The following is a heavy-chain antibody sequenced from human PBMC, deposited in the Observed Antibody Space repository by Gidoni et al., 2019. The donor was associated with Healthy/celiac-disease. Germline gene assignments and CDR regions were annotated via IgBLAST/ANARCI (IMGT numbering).Heavy chain of an antibody. J-gene: IGHJ4*02. CDR1: GYTFTSHA. CDR2: ISVYNGHT. V-gene: IGHV1-18*04. D-gene: IGHD3-10*01. Sequence: QVHLVQSGAEVKKPGASVKVSCKASGYTFTSHAISWVRQAPGQGLEWMGWISVYNGHTKYAQKIQGSVSMTTDTSTSTAYMELRSLRSDDTAVYYCARGGGDTLTDFDYWGQGTLVTVSS. CDR3: ARGGGDTLTDFDY.